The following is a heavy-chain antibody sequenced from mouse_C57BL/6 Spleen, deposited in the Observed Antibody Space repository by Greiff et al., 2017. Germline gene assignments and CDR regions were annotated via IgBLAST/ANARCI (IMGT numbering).Heavy chain of an antibody. CDR3: ARGENAMDY. CDR1: GFTFSDYG. J-gene: IGHJ4*01. Sequence: EVKLVESGGGLVKPGGSLKLSCAASGFTFSDYGMYWVRQAPEKGLEWVAYISSGSSTIYYADTVKGRFTISRDNTKNTLFLQMTSLRSEDTAMYYCARGENAMDYWGQGTSVTVSS. V-gene: IGHV5-17*01. CDR2: ISSGSSTI.